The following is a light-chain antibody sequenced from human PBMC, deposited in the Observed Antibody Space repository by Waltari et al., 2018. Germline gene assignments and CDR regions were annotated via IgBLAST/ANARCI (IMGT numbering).Light chain of an antibody. Sequence: EKVMTQSPATLSVSPGERATLSCRASQSVSSDLAWYQQKPGQAPTLLIYGASTRATGIPARFSGSGSGTEFTLTVSSLQSEDFAVYYCQQYNTWPLTVGQGTHLKIK. J-gene: IGKJ5*01. CDR1: QSVSSD. CDR2: GAS. CDR3: QQYNTWPLT. V-gene: IGKV3-15*01.